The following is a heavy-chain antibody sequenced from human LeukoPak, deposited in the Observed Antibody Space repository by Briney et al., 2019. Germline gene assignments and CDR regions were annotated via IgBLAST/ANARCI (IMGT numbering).Heavy chain of an antibody. D-gene: IGHD3-22*01. V-gene: IGHV3-64D*06. J-gene: IGHJ4*02. CDR3: VKDLRITMIVVVTGGFDY. Sequence: GGSLRLSCSASGFTFSSYAMHWVRQAPGKGLEYASAISSNGGSTYYADSVKGTFTISRDNSKNTMYLQMSSLRAEDTAVYYCVKDLRITMIVVVTGGFDYWGQGTLVTVSS. CDR1: GFTFSSYA. CDR2: ISSNGGST.